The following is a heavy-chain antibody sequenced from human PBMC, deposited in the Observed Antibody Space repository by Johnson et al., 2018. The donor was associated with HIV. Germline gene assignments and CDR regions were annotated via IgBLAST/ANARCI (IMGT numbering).Heavy chain of an antibody. CDR1: GFTVSSNY. V-gene: IGHV3-66*02. CDR3: ANSAACIGAFDI. D-gene: IGHD6-13*01. Sequence: VKLVESGGGVVQPGRSLRLSCAASGFTVSSNYMSWVRQAPGKGLEWVSVIYIGCSTYYADSVKGRFTISRDNSKNTLYLQMNSLRAEDTAVYYCANSAACIGAFDIWGQGTIVTVS. J-gene: IGHJ3*02. CDR2: IYIGCST.